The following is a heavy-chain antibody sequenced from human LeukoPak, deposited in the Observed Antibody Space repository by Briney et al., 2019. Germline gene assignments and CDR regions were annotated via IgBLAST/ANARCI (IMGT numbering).Heavy chain of an antibody. CDR3: ARDPESSAFDL. CDR2: IKEDGSVN. CDR1: GSTFITYW. J-gene: IGHJ4*02. Sequence: GGSLKPSGVALGSTFITYWLSWFRQPPERGWEFVANIKEDGSVNNYMDSLKGRSTISRDNARESLYLEINSLRADDTAVYYCARDPESSAFDLWGQGALVTVSS. V-gene: IGHV3-7*01.